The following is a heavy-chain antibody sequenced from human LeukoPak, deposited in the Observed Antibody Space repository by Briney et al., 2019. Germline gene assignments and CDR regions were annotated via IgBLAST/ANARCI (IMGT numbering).Heavy chain of an antibody. Sequence: GGSLRLSCAASGFIVSSTYMSWARQAPGKGLEWVSLTYSGDRATYADSVKGRFTVSSDNLQNAVYPQMNSLKTEDTAVYYCATDSEWELANFRDAHDAFDIWGQGTMVTVSS. V-gene: IGHV3-53*01. D-gene: IGHD1-26*01. CDR1: GFIVSSTY. J-gene: IGHJ3*02. CDR3: ATDSEWELANFRDAHDAFDI. CDR2: TYSGDRA.